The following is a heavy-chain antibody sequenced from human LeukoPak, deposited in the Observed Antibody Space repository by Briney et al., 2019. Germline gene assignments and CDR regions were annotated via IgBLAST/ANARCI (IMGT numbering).Heavy chain of an antibody. CDR3: GRLFDS. V-gene: IGHV4-39*01. J-gene: IGHJ4*02. CDR2: INYSGTT. CDR1: GGAILSDNFY. Sequence: SETLSLTCTVSGGAILSDNFYWGWVRQPPGKGLEWVGSINYSGTTYYNPSLRSRVSISVDTSRTQFFLRLNSVTAADTAVYYCGRLFDSWGQGILVTVSS.